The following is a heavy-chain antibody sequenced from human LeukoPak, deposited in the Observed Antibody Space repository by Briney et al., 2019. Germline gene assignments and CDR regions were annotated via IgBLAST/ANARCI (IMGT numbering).Heavy chain of an antibody. CDR1: GFTVSSNY. Sequence: GGSLRLSCAASGFTVSSNYMSWVRQAPGKGLEWVSVIYSGGSTYYADSVKGRFTISRDNSKNTLYLQMNSLRAEDTAVYYCARGGGLELHGRPDDAFDIWGQGTMVTVSS. CDR2: IYSGGST. D-gene: IGHD1-7*01. J-gene: IGHJ3*02. CDR3: ARGGGLELHGRPDDAFDI. V-gene: IGHV3-53*01.